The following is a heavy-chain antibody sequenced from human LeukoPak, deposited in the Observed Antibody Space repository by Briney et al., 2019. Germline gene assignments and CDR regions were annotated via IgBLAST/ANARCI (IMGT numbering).Heavy chain of an antibody. J-gene: IGHJ5*02. CDR1: GGSLSSYY. D-gene: IGHD3-22*01. CDR2: IYYSGST. CDR3: ARSGRHYDSSGYWT. V-gene: IGHV4-59*01. Sequence: SEALSLTCTVSGGSLSSYYWSWIRQPPGKGLEWIGYIYYSGSTKYNPSLKSRVTISVDTSKNQFSLKLSSVTAADTAVYYCARSGRHYDSSGYWTWGQGTLVTVSS.